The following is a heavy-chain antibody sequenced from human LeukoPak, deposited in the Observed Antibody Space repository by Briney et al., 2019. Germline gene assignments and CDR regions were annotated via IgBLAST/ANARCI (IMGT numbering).Heavy chain of an antibody. D-gene: IGHD6-19*01. CDR1: GGSISSYY. CDR2: IYYSGST. V-gene: IGHV4-59*01. CDR3: ANWGSNRVAVAGAGAFDI. J-gene: IGHJ3*02. Sequence: SETLSLTCTVSGGSISSYYWSWLRQPPGKGLEWIGYIYYSGSTNYNPSLKSRVTISVDTSKNQFSLKLSSVTAADTAVYYCANWGSNRVAVAGAGAFDIWGQGTMVTVSS.